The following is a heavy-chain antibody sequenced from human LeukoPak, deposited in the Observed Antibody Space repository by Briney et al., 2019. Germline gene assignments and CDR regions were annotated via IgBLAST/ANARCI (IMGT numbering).Heavy chain of an antibody. V-gene: IGHV3-15*01. CDR3: STTYYYDSSEGY. Sequence: GGSLRLSCVASGFAFNTAWMIWVRQAPGKGLEWVGRIKSEADDGATDYAAPVKGRFTIARDDSKSTLYLQMNSLKTEDTAVYYCSTTYYYDSSEGYWGQGTLVTVSS. D-gene: IGHD3-22*01. CDR1: GFAFNTAW. J-gene: IGHJ4*02. CDR2: IKSEADDGAT.